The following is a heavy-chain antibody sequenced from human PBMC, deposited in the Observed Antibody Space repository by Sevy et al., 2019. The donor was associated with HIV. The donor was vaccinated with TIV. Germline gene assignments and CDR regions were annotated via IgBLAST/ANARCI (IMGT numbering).Heavy chain of an antibody. CDR3: ARSWDYWGQMGY. CDR1: GFTFNNYW. Sequence: GGSLRLSCAAAGFTFNNYWMTWVRRAPGKGLEWVANLNQDGSDKYYMESVKGRFNISRDNTKNSLYLQLNSLRAEDTAVYYCARSWDYWGQMGYWGQGTLVTVSS. J-gene: IGHJ4*02. D-gene: IGHD7-27*01. V-gene: IGHV3-7*03. CDR2: LNQDGSDK.